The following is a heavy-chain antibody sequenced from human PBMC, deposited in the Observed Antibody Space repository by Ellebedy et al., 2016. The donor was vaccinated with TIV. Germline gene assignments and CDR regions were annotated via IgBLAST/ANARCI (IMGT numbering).Heavy chain of an antibody. Sequence: SGPTLVKPTQTLTLTCTFSGFSLSTSGMCVSWIRQPPGKGLEWIGYIYYSGSTNYNPSLKSRVTISVDTSKNQFSLKLSSVTAADTAVYYCASAAAGTILFDYWGQGTLVTVSS. D-gene: IGHD6-13*01. CDR1: GFSLSTSGMC. J-gene: IGHJ4*02. CDR3: ASAAAGTILFDY. V-gene: IGHV4-61*08. CDR2: IYYSGST.